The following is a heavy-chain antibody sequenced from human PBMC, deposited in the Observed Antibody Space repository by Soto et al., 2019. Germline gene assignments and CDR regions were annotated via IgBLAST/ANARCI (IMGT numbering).Heavy chain of an antibody. D-gene: IGHD3-10*01. J-gene: IGHJ4*02. V-gene: IGHV1-8*02. CDR1: GYTFTDYD. Sequence: QVQLVQSGAEVKEPGASVRVSRKAYGYTFTDYDINWVRQAAGQGPEWMGWMNPNTGNTAYAQKFQGRLTLTRDTSIGTAYLDLRSLTSEDTAVYYCARGFSSYSVHWAQGTLVTVSS. CDR3: ARGFSSYSVH. CDR2: MNPNTGNT.